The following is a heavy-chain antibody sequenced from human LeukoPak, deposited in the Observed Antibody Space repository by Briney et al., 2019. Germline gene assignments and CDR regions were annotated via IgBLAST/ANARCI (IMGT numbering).Heavy chain of an antibody. D-gene: IGHD3-3*01. Sequence: PSETLSLTCTVSGGSISSGDYSWSWIRQPPGQGLEWIGYIYYSGSTYYNPSLKSRVTISVDTSKNQFSLKLSSVTAADTAVYYCARDRRLRFLEWEQYYYGMDVWGQGTTVTVSS. CDR1: GGSISSGDYS. J-gene: IGHJ6*02. CDR3: ARDRRLRFLEWEQYYYGMDV. V-gene: IGHV4-30-4*01. CDR2: IYYSGST.